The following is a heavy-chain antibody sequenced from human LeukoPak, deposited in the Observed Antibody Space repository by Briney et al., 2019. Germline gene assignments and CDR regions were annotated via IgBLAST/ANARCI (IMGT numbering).Heavy chain of an antibody. CDR3: VRGDSRDF. V-gene: IGHV3-21*01. Sequence: GGSLRLSCAASGFTVSTYTMNWVRQAPGKGLEWVSSIGPSGTNTHYADSVKGRFTISRDNARNSLFLQMSSLRGDDTAVYYCVRGDSRDFWGQGTLVTVSS. CDR1: GFTVSTYT. J-gene: IGHJ4*02. CDR2: IGPSGTNT. D-gene: IGHD6-13*01.